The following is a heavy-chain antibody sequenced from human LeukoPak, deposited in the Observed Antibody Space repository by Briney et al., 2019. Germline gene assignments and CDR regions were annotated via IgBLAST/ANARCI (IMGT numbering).Heavy chain of an antibody. Sequence: GGSLRLSCAASGFTFSNAWMNWVRQAPGKGLEWVAIISNDGSRKYYAHSVEGRFTISRDNSKNTLYLQMDSLRAEDTAVYYCARDRAWNYFDYWGQGTLVTVSS. CDR1: GFTFSNAW. D-gene: IGHD3-3*01. CDR2: ISNDGSRK. J-gene: IGHJ4*02. V-gene: IGHV3-30*03. CDR3: ARDRAWNYFDY.